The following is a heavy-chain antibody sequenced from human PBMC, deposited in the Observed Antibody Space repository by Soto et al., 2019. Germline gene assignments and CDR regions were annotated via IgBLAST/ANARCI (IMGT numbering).Heavy chain of an antibody. V-gene: IGHV3-30*18. Sequence: QVQLVESGGGEVQPGRSLTTSFAASGFTFSTNGMHWVRQTPGKGLEWVAVISYDGTNKFYSDSVKGRFTISRDNFKNTLTLQMNSLRADDTAVYSCAKDLQSYGDYDYYCYGMDVWGLGTRVTVSS. J-gene: IGHJ6*02. CDR1: GFTFSTNG. D-gene: IGHD4-17*01. CDR2: ISYDGTNK. CDR3: AKDLQSYGDYDYYCYGMDV.